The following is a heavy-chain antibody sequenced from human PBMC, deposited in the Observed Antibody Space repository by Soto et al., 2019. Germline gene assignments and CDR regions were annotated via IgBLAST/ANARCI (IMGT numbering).Heavy chain of an antibody. CDR2: IYYSGST. Sequence: SETLSLTCTVSGGSISSGDYYWNWIRQPPGKGLEWIGYIYYSGSTYYNPSLKSRVTISVDTSKNQFSLKLSSVTAADTAVYYCARGHYGSGSPELDYWGQGTLVTVS. CDR1: GGSISSGDYY. J-gene: IGHJ4*02. D-gene: IGHD3-10*01. CDR3: ARGHYGSGSPELDY. V-gene: IGHV4-30-4*01.